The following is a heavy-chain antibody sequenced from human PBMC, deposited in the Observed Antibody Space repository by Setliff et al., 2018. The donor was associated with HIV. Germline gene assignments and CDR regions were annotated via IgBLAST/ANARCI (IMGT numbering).Heavy chain of an antibody. CDR2: IFYSGNT. V-gene: IGHV4-39*07. J-gene: IGHJ4*02. D-gene: IGHD2-8*01. CDR1: GGSISRSRNY. Sequence: SETLSLTCTVSGGSISRSRNYWGWIRQPPGKGLEWIGSIFYSGNTDYNPSLKSRVTISEDTSKNQFSLKVNSVTAADTAMYFCARESPDGLDYWGQGTLVTVSS. CDR3: ARESPDGLDY.